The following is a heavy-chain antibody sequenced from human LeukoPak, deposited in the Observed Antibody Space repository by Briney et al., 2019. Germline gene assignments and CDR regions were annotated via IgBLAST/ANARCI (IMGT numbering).Heavy chain of an antibody. V-gene: IGHV3-23*01. J-gene: IGHJ4*02. CDR2: ISGSGGST. CDR1: GFTFSSYA. Sequence: PGGSLRLSCAASGFTFSSYAMSWVRQAPGKGLEWVSAISGSGGSTYYADSVKGRFTISRDNSKNTLYLQMNSLRAEDTAVYYCARTYYDILTGYTPYFDYWGQGILVTVSS. D-gene: IGHD3-9*01. CDR3: ARTYYDILTGYTPYFDY.